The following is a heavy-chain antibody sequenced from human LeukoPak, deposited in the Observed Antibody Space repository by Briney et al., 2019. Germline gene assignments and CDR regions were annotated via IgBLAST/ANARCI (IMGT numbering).Heavy chain of an antibody. CDR1: GGSISSYY. CDR2: IYYSGST. V-gene: IGHV4-59*01. J-gene: IGHJ3*02. CDR3: ASTKQWLAFDI. Sequence: SETLSLTCTVSGGSISSYYWSWIRQPPGKGLEWIGYIYYSGSTNYNPSLKSRVTISVDTSKNQFSLKLTSVTAADTAVYYCASTKQWLAFDIWGQGTMVTVSS. D-gene: IGHD6-19*01.